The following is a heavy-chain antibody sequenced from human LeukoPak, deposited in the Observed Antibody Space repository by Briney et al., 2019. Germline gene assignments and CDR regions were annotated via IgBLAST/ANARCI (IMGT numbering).Heavy chain of an antibody. J-gene: IGHJ4*02. V-gene: IGHV3-30*18. CDR3: AKGLWFGESPLGY. CDR1: GFTFSSYA. CDR2: ISYDGSNK. D-gene: IGHD3-10*01. Sequence: QSGGSLRLSCAASGFTFSSYAMSWVRQAPGKGLEWVAVISYDGSNKYYADSVKGRFTISRDNSKNTLYLQMNSLRAEDTAVYYCAKGLWFGESPLGYWGQGTLVTVSS.